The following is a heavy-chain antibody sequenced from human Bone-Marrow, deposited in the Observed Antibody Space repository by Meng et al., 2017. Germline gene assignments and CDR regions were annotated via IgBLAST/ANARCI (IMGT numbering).Heavy chain of an antibody. CDR3: AREMYDSSGYYRYYGMDV. CDR2: ISSSSSYI. CDR1: GFTFSSYS. V-gene: IGHV3-21*01. J-gene: IGHJ6*02. D-gene: IGHD3-22*01. Sequence: GGSLRLSCAASGFTFSSYSMNWVRQAPGKGLEWVSSISSSSSYIYYADSVKGRFTISRDNSKNTLYLQMNSLRAEDTAVYYCAREMYDSSGYYRYYGMDVWGQGTTVTVSS.